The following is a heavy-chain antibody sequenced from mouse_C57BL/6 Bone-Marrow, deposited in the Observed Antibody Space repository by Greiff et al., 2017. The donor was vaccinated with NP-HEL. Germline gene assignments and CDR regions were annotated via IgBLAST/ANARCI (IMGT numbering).Heavy chain of an antibody. CDR1: GYTFTDYY. J-gene: IGHJ2*01. CDR2: INPYNGGT. V-gene: IGHV1-19*01. Sequence: DVQLQESGPVLVKPGASVKMSCKASGYTFTDYYMNWVKQSHGKSLEWIGVINPYNGGTSYNQKFKGKATLTVDKSSSPAYMELNSLTSEDSAVYYCAREDYYGSSYGDYWGQGTTLTVSS. D-gene: IGHD1-1*01. CDR3: AREDYYGSSYGDY.